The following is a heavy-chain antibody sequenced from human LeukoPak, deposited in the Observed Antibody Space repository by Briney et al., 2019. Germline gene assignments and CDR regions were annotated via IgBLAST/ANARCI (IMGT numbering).Heavy chain of an antibody. CDR1: GDSVSSNSAA. CDR3: AREQFYDSSGYYYGPVDY. Sequence: SQTLSLTCAISGDSVSSNSAAWNWIRQSPSRGLEWPGRTYYRSKWYNDYAVSVKSRITINPDTSKNQFSLQLNSVTPEDTAVYYCAREQFYDSSGYYYGPVDYWGQGTLVTVSS. D-gene: IGHD3-22*01. J-gene: IGHJ4*02. V-gene: IGHV6-1*01. CDR2: TYYRSKWYN.